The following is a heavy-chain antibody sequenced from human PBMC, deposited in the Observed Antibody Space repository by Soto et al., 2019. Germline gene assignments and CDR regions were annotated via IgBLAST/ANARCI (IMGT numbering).Heavy chain of an antibody. V-gene: IGHV1-18*01. CDR2: ISAYNGNT. D-gene: IGHD3-10*01. J-gene: IGHJ5*02. CDR1: GYTFTSYG. CDR3: ARGGYYGSGWLRTQNWFDP. Sequence: QVQLVQSGAEVKKPGASVKVSCKASGYTFTSYGISWVRQAPGQGLEWMGWISAYNGNTNYAQKLQGRVNMTTDTSTSTAYMELRSMRSADTAVYYSARGGYYGSGWLRTQNWFDPWGKGTLVTVSS.